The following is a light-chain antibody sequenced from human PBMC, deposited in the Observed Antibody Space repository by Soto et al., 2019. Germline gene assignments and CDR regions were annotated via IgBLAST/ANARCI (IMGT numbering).Light chain of an antibody. CDR2: GTS. CDR1: QGVSSNY. J-gene: IGKJ5*01. Sequence: EIVLTQSPGTLSLSPGERATLSCRASQGVSSNYLAWYQQKSGQAPRLLLYGTSSRATGIPERFSGSGSGTDFTLTISRLEPEDFAVYYCQQYTGPPTPFGQGTRLETK. V-gene: IGKV3-20*01. CDR3: QQYTGPPTP.